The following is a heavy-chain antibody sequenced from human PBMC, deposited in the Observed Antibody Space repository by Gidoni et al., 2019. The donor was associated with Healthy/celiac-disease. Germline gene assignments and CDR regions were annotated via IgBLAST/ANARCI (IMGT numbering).Heavy chain of an antibody. CDR1: GFTFADST. CDR2: ICWDGGST. V-gene: IGHV3-43*01. J-gene: IGHJ3*02. Sequence: EVQLVESGGVVVQPGGSLRLSCAASGFTFADSTMHWVRHAPGKGLEWVSLICWDGGSTYYADSVKGRFTISRDNSKNSLYLQMNSLRTEDTALYYCAKGEYYGSGSYYSLGAFDIWGQGTMVTVSS. D-gene: IGHD3-10*01. CDR3: AKGEYYGSGSYYSLGAFDI.